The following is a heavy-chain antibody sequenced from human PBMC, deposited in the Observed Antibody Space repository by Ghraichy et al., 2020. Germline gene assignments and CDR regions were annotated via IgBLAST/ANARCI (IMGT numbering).Heavy chain of an antibody. J-gene: IGHJ5*02. V-gene: IGHV4-34*01. CDR3: ARGPKFSSSGYPRQTRRNWFDP. CDR2: INHSGST. D-gene: IGHD3-22*01. CDR1: GGSFSGYY. Sequence: SETLSLTCAVYGGSFSGYYWSWIRQPPGKGLEWIGEINHSGSTNYNPSLKSRVTISVDTSKNQFSLKLSSVTAADTAVYYCARGPKFSSSGYPRQTRRNWFDPWGQGTLVTVSS.